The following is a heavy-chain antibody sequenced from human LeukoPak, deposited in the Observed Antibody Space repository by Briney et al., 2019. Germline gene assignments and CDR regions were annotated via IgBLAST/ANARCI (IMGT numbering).Heavy chain of an antibody. CDR1: GDSIGNHY. V-gene: IGHV4-59*11. CDR3: ASDRAYASGKNWFDP. D-gene: IGHD3-10*01. Sequence: SETLSLTCSVSGDSIGNHYWSWIRQPPGKGLEWIGHIDHSGSTNRHPSLRSRVTISVDTFKNQFSLKLNSVTAADTAVYFCASDRAYASGKNWFDPWGQGTQVTVSS. J-gene: IGHJ5*02. CDR2: IDHSGST.